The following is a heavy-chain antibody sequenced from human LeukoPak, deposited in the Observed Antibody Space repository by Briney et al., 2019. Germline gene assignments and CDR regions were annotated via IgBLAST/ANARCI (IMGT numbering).Heavy chain of an antibody. CDR3: ARGAYYGSGRQTFYFDY. CDR2: ISYSGGNS. D-gene: IGHD3-10*01. V-gene: IGHV3-30*03. CDR1: GLTFSSYG. Sequence: GRSLRLSCAASGLTFSSYGMHWVRQAPGKGLEWVAAISYSGGNSFCADSVKGRFTISRDNSKNTLYLQMNSLRAEDTAVCFCARGAYYGSGRQTFYFDYWGQGTLVTVSS. J-gene: IGHJ4*02.